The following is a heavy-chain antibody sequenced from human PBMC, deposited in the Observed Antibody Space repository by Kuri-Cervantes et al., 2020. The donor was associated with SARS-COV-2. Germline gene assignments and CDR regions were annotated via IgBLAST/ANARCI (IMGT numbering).Heavy chain of an antibody. CDR2: IYYSGST. J-gene: IGHJ4*02. CDR3: ARRGAVAATVPFFDY. Sequence: GSLRLSCTVSGGSISSSSYYWGWIRQPPGKGLEWIGSIYYSGSTYYNPSLKSRVTISVDTSKNQFSLKLSSVTAADTAVYYCARRGAVAATVPFFDYWGQGTLVTVSS. CDR1: GGSISSSSYY. D-gene: IGHD6-19*01. V-gene: IGHV4-39*01.